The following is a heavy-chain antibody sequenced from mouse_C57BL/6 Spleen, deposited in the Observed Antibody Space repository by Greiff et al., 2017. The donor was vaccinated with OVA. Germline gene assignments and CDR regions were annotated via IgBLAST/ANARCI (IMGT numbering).Heavy chain of an antibody. CDR1: GFNIKDYY. CDR3: ARWRVRPGYFDY. V-gene: IGHV14-2*01. J-gene: IGHJ2*01. Sequence: EVKLQESGAELVKPGASVKLSCTASGFNIKDYYMHWVKQRTEQGLEWIGRIDPEDGETKYAPKFQGKATITADTSSNTAYLQISSLTSEDTAVYYCARWRVRPGYFDYWGQGTTLTVSS. CDR2: IDPEDGET. D-gene: IGHD2-1*01.